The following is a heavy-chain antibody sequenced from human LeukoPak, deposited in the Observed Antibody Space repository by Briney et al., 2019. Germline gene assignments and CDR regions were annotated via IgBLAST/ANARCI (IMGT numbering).Heavy chain of an antibody. J-gene: IGHJ4*02. D-gene: IGHD2-15*01. CDR2: ISSTSTYI. V-gene: IGHV3-21*04. Sequence: GGSLRLSCAASGFTFSSFSMNWVRQAPGKGLEWVSSISSTSTYIYYADSLRGRFTISRDNAKNSLYLQMNSLRAEDTAVYYCARSLGYCSAGSCFPFDYWGQGTLVTVSS. CDR1: GFTFSSFS. CDR3: ARSLGYCSAGSCFPFDY.